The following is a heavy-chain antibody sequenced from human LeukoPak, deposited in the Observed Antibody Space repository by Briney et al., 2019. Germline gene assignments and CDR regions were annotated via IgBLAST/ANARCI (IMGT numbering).Heavy chain of an antibody. CDR2: ISGSGGST. J-gene: IGHJ5*02. D-gene: IGHD2-2*01. CDR1: GFTFSSYA. CDR3: ARSVVPAANFNWFDP. Sequence: PGGSLRLSCAASGFTFSSYAMSWVRQAPGKGLEWVSAISGSGGSTYYADSVKGRFTISRDNSKNTLYLQMNSLRAEDTAVYYCARSVVPAANFNWFDPWGQGTLVTVSS. V-gene: IGHV3-23*01.